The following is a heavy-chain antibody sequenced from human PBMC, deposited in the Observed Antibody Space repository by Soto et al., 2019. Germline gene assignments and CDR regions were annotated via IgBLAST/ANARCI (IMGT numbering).Heavy chain of an antibody. Sequence: EVQLVESGGGLVKPGGSLRLSCAASGFTFSSYSMNWVRQAPGKGLEWVSSISSSSSYIYYADSVKGRFTISRDNAKNSLYLQMNSLRAEDTAVYYCARDKTWEPWGAFDIWGQGTMFTGSS. CDR2: ISSSSSYI. CDR1: GFTFSSYS. CDR3: ARDKTWEPWGAFDI. V-gene: IGHV3-21*01. J-gene: IGHJ3*02. D-gene: IGHD1-26*01.